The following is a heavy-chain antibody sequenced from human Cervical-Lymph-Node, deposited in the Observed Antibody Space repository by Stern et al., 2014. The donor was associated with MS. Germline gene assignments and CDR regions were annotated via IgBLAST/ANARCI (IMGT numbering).Heavy chain of an antibody. CDR1: GGSIGGYY. Sequence: QVQLQESGPGLVKPSETLSLTCTVSGGSIGGYYWSWIRQPPGKGLASLGYVFYSETNYNPSLNSRVTISVDMSKNRLSLKLSSVTAADTAVYYCARVDTTMFGYYFNYWGQGTLVTVSS. CDR3: ARVDTTMFGYYFNY. CDR2: VFYSET. V-gene: IGHV4-59*01. D-gene: IGHD5-18*01. J-gene: IGHJ4*02.